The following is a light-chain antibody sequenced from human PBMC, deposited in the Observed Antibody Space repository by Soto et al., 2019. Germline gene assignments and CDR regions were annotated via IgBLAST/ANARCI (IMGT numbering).Light chain of an antibody. CDR1: QSVSSN. CDR3: QQYNDWPLT. J-gene: IGKJ1*01. V-gene: IGKV3-15*01. Sequence: DILLKPSPVTLSVSPWERATLSCIASQSVSSNLAWYQQKPGQAPSLLVYGAFTRATGIPARFSGTGSGTEFTLTISSLQSEDFALYYCQQYNDWPLTFGQGTMVDIK. CDR2: GAF.